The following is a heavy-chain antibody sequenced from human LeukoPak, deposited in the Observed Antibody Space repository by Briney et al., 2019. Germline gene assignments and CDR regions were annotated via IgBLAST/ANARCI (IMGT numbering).Heavy chain of an antibody. D-gene: IGHD2-2*01. J-gene: IGHJ6*03. CDR1: GFTFGSFA. CDR3: AKDGSWGDYQFYFYMDV. Sequence: GGSLRLSCEASGFTFGSFAMSWVRQAPGKGLEWVSGISGSGYYTYYADSVKGRFTISRNNSKNTLYIEMNSLRAEDTALYFCAKDGSWGDYQFYFYMDVWGKETTVTVSS. CDR2: ISGSGYYT. V-gene: IGHV3-23*01.